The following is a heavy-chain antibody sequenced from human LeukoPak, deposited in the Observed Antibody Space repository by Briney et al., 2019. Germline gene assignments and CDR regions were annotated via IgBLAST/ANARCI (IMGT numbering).Heavy chain of an antibody. J-gene: IGHJ3*02. CDR1: GFTFSSYG. D-gene: IGHD1-26*01. CDR3: AKVGWEGAFDI. V-gene: IGHV3-30*18. Sequence: GRSLRLSCAASGFTFSSYGMHWVRQAPGKGLEWVAVISYDGSNKYYADSVKGRFTISRDNSKNTLYLQMNSLRAEDTAVYYCAKVGWEGAFDIWGQGTMVTVSS. CDR2: ISYDGSNK.